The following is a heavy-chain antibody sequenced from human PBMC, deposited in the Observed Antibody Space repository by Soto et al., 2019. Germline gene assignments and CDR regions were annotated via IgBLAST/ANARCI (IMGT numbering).Heavy chain of an antibody. CDR1: GYTYTGYY. CDR2: INPNSGGT. Sequence: ASVKVSCKASGYTYTGYYMHGVRQAPGQGLEWMGWINPNSGGTNYAQKFQGRVTMTRDTSISTAYMELSRLRSDDTAVSYCARLHLYCGSRSGRAHDYWGQGSLGT. J-gene: IGHJ4*02. V-gene: IGHV1-2*02. D-gene: IGHD5-18*01. CDR3: ARLHLYCGSRSGRAHDY.